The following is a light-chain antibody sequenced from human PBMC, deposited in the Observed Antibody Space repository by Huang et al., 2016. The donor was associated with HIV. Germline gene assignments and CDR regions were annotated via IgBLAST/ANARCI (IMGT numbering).Light chain of an antibody. CDR1: QSLVHSDGNTY. J-gene: IGKJ1*01. CDR2: KVS. Sequence: EVVMTQSPLSLPVTLGQPASISCRSSQSLVHSDGNTYLIWFQQRPGQSPRRLSYKVSNRDSGVPDRFSGSGSGTDFTLKINRVEAEDVGVYYCMQGTHWPAAFGQGTKVEIK. CDR3: MQGTHWPAA. V-gene: IGKV2-30*02.